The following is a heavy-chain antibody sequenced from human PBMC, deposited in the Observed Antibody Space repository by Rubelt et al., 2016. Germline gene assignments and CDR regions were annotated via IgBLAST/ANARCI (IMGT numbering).Heavy chain of an antibody. J-gene: IGHJ3*02. CDR3: ARRYCSSTTGLDAFDI. D-gene: IGHD2-2*01. Sequence: EVQLVESGGGLVQPGGSLRLSCAASGFIFSNCWMTWVRQAPGKGLEWVANINQDGSEQYYLDSVKGRFTISRDNAKNSLYLQMNSLRIEDTAVYYCARRYCSSTTGLDAFDIWGQGTMVTVSS. CDR2: INQDGSEQ. V-gene: IGHV3-7*04. CDR1: GFIFSNCW.